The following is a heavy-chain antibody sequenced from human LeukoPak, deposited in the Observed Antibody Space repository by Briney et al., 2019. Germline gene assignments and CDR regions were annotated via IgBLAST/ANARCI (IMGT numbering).Heavy chain of an antibody. J-gene: IGHJ1*01. Sequence: GGSLRLSCAASGFTFSSYGMHWVRQAPGKGLEWVAFIRYDGSNKYYADSVKGRFTISRDNSKNTLYLQMNSLRAEDTAVYYCAKGDSSSWFQGYFQHWGQGTLVTVSS. V-gene: IGHV3-30*02. D-gene: IGHD6-13*01. CDR1: GFTFSSYG. CDR3: AKGDSSSWFQGYFQH. CDR2: IRYDGSNK.